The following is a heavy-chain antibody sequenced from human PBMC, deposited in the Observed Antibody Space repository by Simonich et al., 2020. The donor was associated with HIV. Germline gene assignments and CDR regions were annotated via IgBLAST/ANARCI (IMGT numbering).Heavy chain of an antibody. D-gene: IGHD3-10*01. V-gene: IGHV3-48*01. Sequence: EVQLVESGGGLVQPGGSLRLSCAASGFTFSSYSINWVRQATGKGLEWVSYISGSSSTIYYADSVKGRFTISRDNAKNSLYLQMNSLRAEDTAVYYCARDGGQFTYWGQGTLVTVSS. J-gene: IGHJ4*02. CDR1: GFTFSSYS. CDR3: ARDGGQFTY. CDR2: ISGSSSTI.